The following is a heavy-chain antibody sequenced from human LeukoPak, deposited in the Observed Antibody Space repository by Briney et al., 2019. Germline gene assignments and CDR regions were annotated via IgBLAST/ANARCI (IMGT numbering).Heavy chain of an antibody. V-gene: IGHV1-69*13. CDR1: GGTFSSYA. D-gene: IGHD2-15*01. CDR2: IIPIFGTA. CDR3: AREHDSPGDV. Sequence: GASMKVSCKASGGTFSSYAISWVRQAPGQGLEWMGGIIPIFGTANYAQKFQGRVTITADESTSTAYMELSSLRSEDTAVYYCAREHDSPGDVWGQGTTVTVSS. J-gene: IGHJ6*02.